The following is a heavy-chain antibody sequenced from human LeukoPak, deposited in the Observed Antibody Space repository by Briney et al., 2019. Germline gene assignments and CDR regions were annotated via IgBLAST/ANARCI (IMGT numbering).Heavy chain of an antibody. CDR2: ISASGGGT. CDR1: GFTYS. D-gene: IGHD1-26*01. Sequence: PGGSLRLSCAISGFTYSMSWVRQAPGKGLEWVSSISASGGGTHYAGSVKGRFTISRDNSKKNMYLQMNSLRDDDTAKYFCAAWDPNFYYMDVWGKGTTVTVSS. V-gene: IGHV3-23*01. CDR3: AAWDPNFYYMDV. J-gene: IGHJ6*03.